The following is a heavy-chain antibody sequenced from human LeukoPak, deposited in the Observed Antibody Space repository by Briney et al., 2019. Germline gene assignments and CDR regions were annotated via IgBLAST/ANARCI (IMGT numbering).Heavy chain of an antibody. V-gene: IGHV4-39*01. CDR3: ARLLARITIFGVARPDY. CDR2: IYYSGST. J-gene: IGHJ4*02. Sequence: SETLSLTYTVSGGSISSSSYYWGWIRQPPGKGLEWIGSIYYSGSTYYNPSLKSRVTISVDTSKNQFSLKLSSVTAADTAVYYCARLLARITIFGVARPDYWGQGTLVTVSS. D-gene: IGHD3-3*01. CDR1: GGSISSSSYY.